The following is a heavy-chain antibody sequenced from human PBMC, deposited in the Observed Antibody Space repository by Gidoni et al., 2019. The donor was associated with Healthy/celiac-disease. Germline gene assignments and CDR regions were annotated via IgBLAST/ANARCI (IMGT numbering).Heavy chain of an antibody. Sequence: EVQLVESGGGLVKPGGSLRLSCAASGFTFSNAWMNWVRQAQGKGLEWVGRIKSKTDGGTTDYAAPVKGRFTISRDDSKNTLYLQMNSLKTEDTAVYYCTTDVSEVVVNDYWGQGTLVTVSS. CDR3: TTDVSEVVVNDY. V-gene: IGHV3-15*07. CDR2: IKSKTDGGTT. D-gene: IGHD2-15*01. CDR1: GFTFSNAW. J-gene: IGHJ4*02.